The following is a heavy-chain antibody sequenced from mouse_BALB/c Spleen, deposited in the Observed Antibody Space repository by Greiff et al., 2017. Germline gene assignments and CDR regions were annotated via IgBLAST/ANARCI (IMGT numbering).Heavy chain of an antibody. V-gene: IGHV3-6*02. CDR2: ISYDGSN. J-gene: IGHJ3*01. Sequence: ESGPGLVKPSQSLSLTCSVTGYSITSGYYWNWIRQFPGNKLEWMGYISYDGSNNYNPSLKNRISITRDTSKNQFFLKLNSVTTEDTATYYCARDQDDEAWFAYWGQGTLVTVSA. D-gene: IGHD2-12*01. CDR1: GYSITSGYY. CDR3: ARDQDDEAWFAY.